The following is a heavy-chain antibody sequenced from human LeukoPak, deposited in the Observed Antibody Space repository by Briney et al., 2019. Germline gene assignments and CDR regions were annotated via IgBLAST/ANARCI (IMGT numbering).Heavy chain of an antibody. D-gene: IGHD3-22*01. J-gene: IGHJ4*02. CDR3: ARRPYYYDSSGYYFDY. CDR1: GGSISSGSYY. Sequence: SENLSLTCTVSGGSISSGSYYWSWIRQPAGKGLEWIGRIYTSGSTNYNPSLKSRVTISVDTSKNQFSLKLSSVTAADTAVYYCARRPYYYDSSGYYFDYWGQGTLVTVSS. CDR2: IYTSGST. V-gene: IGHV4-61*02.